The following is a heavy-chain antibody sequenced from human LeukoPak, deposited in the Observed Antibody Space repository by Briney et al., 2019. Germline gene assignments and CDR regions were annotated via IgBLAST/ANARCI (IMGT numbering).Heavy chain of an antibody. J-gene: IGHJ4*02. CDR1: GFTFSSYA. D-gene: IGHD3-10*01. V-gene: IGHV3-30-3*01. CDR2: ISYDGSNK. Sequence: GGSLRLSCAASGFTFSSYAMHWVRQAPGKGLEWVAVISYDGSNKYYADSVKGRFTTSRDNSKNTLYLQMNSLRAEDTAVYYCAREREQDYYGSGSPGFDYWGQGTLVTVSS. CDR3: AREREQDYYGSGSPGFDY.